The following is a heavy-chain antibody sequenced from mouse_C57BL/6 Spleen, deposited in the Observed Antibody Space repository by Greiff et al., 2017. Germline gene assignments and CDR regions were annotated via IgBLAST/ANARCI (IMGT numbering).Heavy chain of an antibody. Sequence: QVQLQQSGPELVKPGASVKISCKASGYAFSSSWMNWVKQRPGKGLEWIGRIYPGDGDTNYNGKFKGKATLTADKSSSTAYMQLSSLTSEDSAVYFCARSSYYSNYEAMDYWGQGTSVTVSS. CDR1: GYAFSSSW. CDR3: ARSSYYSNYEAMDY. CDR2: IYPGDGDT. J-gene: IGHJ4*01. D-gene: IGHD2-5*01. V-gene: IGHV1-82*01.